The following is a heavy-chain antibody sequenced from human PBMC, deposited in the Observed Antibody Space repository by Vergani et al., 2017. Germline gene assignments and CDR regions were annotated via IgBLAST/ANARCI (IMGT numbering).Heavy chain of an antibody. V-gene: IGHV4-30-4*08. D-gene: IGHD5-18*01. CDR3: ASCPVDTAMGVPYGMDV. Sequence: QVQLQQWGAGLLKPSQTLSLTCTVSGSSISSGDYYWSWIRQPPGKGLEWIGYIYYSGSTYYNPSLKSRVTISVDTSKNQFSLKLSSVTAADTAVYYCASCPVDTAMGVPYGMDVWGQGTTVTVSS. CDR2: IYYSGST. CDR1: GSSISSGDYY. J-gene: IGHJ6*02.